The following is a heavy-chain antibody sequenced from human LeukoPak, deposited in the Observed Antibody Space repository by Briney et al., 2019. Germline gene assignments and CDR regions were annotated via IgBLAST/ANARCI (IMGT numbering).Heavy chain of an antibody. CDR2: INPNSGGT. V-gene: IGHV1-2*02. CDR1: GYTFTGYY. D-gene: IGHD3-9*01. Sequence: ASVKVSCKASGYTFTGYYMHWVRQAPGQGLEWMGWINPNSGGTNYAQKFQGRVTMTRDTSISTAYMELSRLRSDDTAVYYCAREHDWSTQPFDYWGQGTLVTVSS. CDR3: AREHDWSTQPFDY. J-gene: IGHJ4*02.